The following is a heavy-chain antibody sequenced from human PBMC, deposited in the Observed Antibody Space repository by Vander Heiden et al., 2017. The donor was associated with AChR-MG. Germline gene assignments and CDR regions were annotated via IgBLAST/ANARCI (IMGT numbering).Heavy chain of an antibody. D-gene: IGHD4-17*01. Sequence: EVQLVPSGAEVKKPGKSLTISSKGSGYRCTSYWRGWVRQMPGKGLEWMGSIYPGDSDTRYSPSFQGQVTISADKSISTAYLQGSSLKASDTAMYYCARYGDYAVSDYWGQGTLVTVSS. V-gene: IGHV5-51*01. J-gene: IGHJ4*02. CDR1: GYRCTSYW. CDR3: ARYGDYAVSDY. CDR2: IYPGDSDT.